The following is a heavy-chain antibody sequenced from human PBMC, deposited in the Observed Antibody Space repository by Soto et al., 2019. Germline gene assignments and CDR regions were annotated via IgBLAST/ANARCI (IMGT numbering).Heavy chain of an antibody. CDR1: GFTFRNHG. J-gene: IGHJ5*02. Sequence: QVQLVESGGGVVQPGRSLRLSCAASGFTFRNHGMHWVRLAPGKGLEWVAVIWYDGSEKYYADSVRGRFTVSRDNSKNTLYLQMNSLRAEDTAVYYCARDLGWPAARFDPWGQGTQVTVSS. D-gene: IGHD2-2*01. CDR2: IWYDGSEK. V-gene: IGHV3-33*01. CDR3: ARDLGWPAARFDP.